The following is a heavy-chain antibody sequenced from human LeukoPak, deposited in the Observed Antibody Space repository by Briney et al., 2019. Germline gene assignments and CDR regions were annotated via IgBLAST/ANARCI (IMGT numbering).Heavy chain of an antibody. J-gene: IGHJ3*01. CDR2: IYSGSST. V-gene: IGHV3-53*01. CDR1: GFTVSNNY. D-gene: IGHD3-22*01. CDR3: ARDGSFDSSRYVG. Sequence: GGSLRLSCAASGFTVSNNYMSWIRQAPGKGLEWVSVIYSGSSTFYADSVRGRFTISRDNSKNTIYLQMNSLRAEDTAVYYCARDGSFDSSRYVGWGQGTMVTVSS.